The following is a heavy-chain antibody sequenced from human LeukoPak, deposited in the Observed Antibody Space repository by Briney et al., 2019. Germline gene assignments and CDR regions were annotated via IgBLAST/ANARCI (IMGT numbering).Heavy chain of an antibody. CDR3: ARDVLGPSDY. CDR2: IKQDGSEK. J-gene: IGHJ4*02. CDR1: GFTFSNYW. D-gene: IGHD3-10*02. V-gene: IGHV3-7*05. Sequence: GGSLRLSCAASGFTFSNYWMTWVRQAPGKGLEWVANIKQDGSEKYYVDSVKGRFTISRDNAKNSLYLRMNSLRADDTAVYYCARDVLGPSDYWGQGTLVTVSS.